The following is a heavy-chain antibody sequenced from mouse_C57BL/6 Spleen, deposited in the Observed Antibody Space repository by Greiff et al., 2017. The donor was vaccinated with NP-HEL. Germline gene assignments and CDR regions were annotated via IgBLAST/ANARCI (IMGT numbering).Heavy chain of an antibody. D-gene: IGHD1-1*01. CDR1: GFTFSDYG. Sequence: EVQLVESGGGLVKPGGSLKLSCAASGFTFSDYGMHWVRQAPEKGLEWVAYISSGSSTIYYADQVKGRFTISRDNAKNTLFLQMTSLRSEDTAMYYCAKRTTRGAMDYWGQGTSVTVSS. CDR3: AKRTTRGAMDY. CDR2: ISSGSSTI. J-gene: IGHJ4*01. V-gene: IGHV5-17*01.